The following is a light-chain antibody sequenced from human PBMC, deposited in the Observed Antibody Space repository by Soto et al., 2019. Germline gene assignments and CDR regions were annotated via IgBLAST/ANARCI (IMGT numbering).Light chain of an antibody. Sequence: EIVMTQSPATLSVSPGERATLSCRASQTVASNVAWYQQKPRPAPRLLIHGASTRATGVSARFSGSGSGTEITLTITSLQAEDFAVYYCQHYHNWPPQYTFGQGTKLQIK. J-gene: IGKJ2*01. V-gene: IGKV3-15*01. CDR2: GAS. CDR3: QHYHNWPPQYT. CDR1: QTVASN.